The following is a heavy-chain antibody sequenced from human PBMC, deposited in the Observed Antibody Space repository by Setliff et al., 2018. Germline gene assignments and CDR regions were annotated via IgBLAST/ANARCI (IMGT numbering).Heavy chain of an antibody. D-gene: IGHD3-9*01. V-gene: IGHV3-48*03. CDR3: ARDSVLRYFDWLLYTPDAFDI. Sequence: LRLSCAASGFTFSSYEMNWVRQAPGKGLEWVSYISSSGSTIYYADSVKGRFTISGDNAKNSLYLQLNSLRAEDTAVYYCARDSVLRYFDWLLYTPDAFDIWGQGTMVTISS. CDR2: ISSSGSTI. CDR1: GFTFSSYE. J-gene: IGHJ3*02.